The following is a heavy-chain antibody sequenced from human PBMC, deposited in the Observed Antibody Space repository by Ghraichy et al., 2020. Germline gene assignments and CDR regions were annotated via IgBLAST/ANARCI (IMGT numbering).Heavy chain of an antibody. CDR1: GFTFSSYG. V-gene: IGHV3-30*02. J-gene: IGHJ4*02. D-gene: IGHD6-6*01. CDR2: IRYDGSNK. Sequence: GESLNISCAASGFTFSSYGMHWVRQAPGKGLEWVAFIRYDGSNKYYADSVKGRFTISRDNSKNTLYLQMNSLRAEDTAVYYCAVFYSSSSDGIDYWGQGTLVTVSS. CDR3: AVFYSSSSDGIDY.